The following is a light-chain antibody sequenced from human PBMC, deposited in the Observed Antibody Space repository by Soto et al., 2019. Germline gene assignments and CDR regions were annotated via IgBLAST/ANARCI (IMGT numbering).Light chain of an antibody. J-gene: IGLJ1*01. Sequence: QSVLTQPPSASGTPGQRVFISCSGSSSDVGGYNYVSWYQQHPGKAPKLMIYEVNKRPSGVPDRFSGSKSGNTASLTVSGLQAEDEADYYCSSYAGSSNVFGTGTKVTVL. CDR2: EVN. CDR3: SSYAGSSNV. V-gene: IGLV2-8*01. CDR1: SSDVGGYNY.